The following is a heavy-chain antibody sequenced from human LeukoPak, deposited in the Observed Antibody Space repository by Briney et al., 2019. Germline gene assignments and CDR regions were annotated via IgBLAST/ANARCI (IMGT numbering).Heavy chain of an antibody. V-gene: IGHV3-7*01. J-gene: IGHJ3*02. Sequence: GGSLRLSCAASGFTFSSYWMSWVRQAPGKGLEWVANIKQDGSEKYYVDSVKGRFTISRDNAKNSLYLQMNSLRAEDTAVYYCASSITMIVVQKDAFDIWGQGTMVTVSS. CDR1: GFTFSSYW. D-gene: IGHD3-22*01. CDR2: IKQDGSEK. CDR3: ASSITMIVVQKDAFDI.